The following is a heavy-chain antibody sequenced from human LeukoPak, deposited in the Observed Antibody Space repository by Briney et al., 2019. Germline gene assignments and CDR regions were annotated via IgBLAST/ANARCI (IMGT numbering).Heavy chain of an antibody. CDR3: ARAFGVVKQYNWFDP. CDR2: IYYSGST. Sequence: PSETLSLTCTVSGGSISSYYWSWIRQPPGKGLEWIGYIYYSGSTNYNPSLKSRVTISVDTSKNQFSLKLSSVTAADTAVYYCARAFGVVKQYNWFDPWGQGTLVTVSS. J-gene: IGHJ5*02. D-gene: IGHD3-3*01. V-gene: IGHV4-59*01. CDR1: GGSISSYY.